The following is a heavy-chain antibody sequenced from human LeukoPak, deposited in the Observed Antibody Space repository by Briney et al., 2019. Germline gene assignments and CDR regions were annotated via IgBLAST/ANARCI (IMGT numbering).Heavy chain of an antibody. J-gene: IGHJ4*02. CDR3: ASQSGVTIFGVVIPGPPDY. CDR2: INPSGGST. Sequence: ASVKVSCKASGYTFTSYYMHWVRQAPGQGLEWMGIINPSGGSTSYAQKFQGRVTMTRDTSTSTVYMELSSLRSEDTAVYHCASQSGVTIFGVVIPGPPDYWGQGTLVTVSS. D-gene: IGHD3-3*01. CDR1: GYTFTSYY. V-gene: IGHV1-46*01.